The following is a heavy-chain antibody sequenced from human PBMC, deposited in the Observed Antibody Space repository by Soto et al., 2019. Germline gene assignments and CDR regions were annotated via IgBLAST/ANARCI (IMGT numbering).Heavy chain of an antibody. CDR3: AKDPGGAGASGWYEAEYYFDY. J-gene: IGHJ4*02. CDR1: GFTFSSYA. D-gene: IGHD6-19*01. V-gene: IGHV3-23*01. Sequence: XGSLRLSCAASGFTFSSYAMSWVRQAPGKGLEWVSAISGSGGSTYYADSVKSRFTISRDNSKNTLYLQMNSLRAEDTAVYYCAKDPGGAGASGWYEAEYYFDYWGQGTLVTVSS. CDR2: ISGSGGST.